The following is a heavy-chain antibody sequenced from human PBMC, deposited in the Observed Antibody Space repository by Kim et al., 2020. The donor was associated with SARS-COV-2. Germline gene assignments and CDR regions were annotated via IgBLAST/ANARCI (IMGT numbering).Heavy chain of an antibody. V-gene: IGHV4-34*01. CDR2: INHSGST. CDR3: ARGPFHYYGSGNGMDV. CDR1: GGSFSGYY. J-gene: IGHJ6*02. Sequence: SETLSLTCAVYGGSFSGYYWSWIRQPPGKGLEWIGEINHSGSTNYNPSLKSRVTISVDTSKNQFSLKLSSVTAADTAVYYCARGPFHYYGSGNGMDVWGQGTTVTVSS. D-gene: IGHD3-10*01.